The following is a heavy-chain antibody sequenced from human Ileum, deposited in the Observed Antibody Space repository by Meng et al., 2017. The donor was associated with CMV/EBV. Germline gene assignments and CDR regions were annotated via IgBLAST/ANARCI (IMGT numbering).Heavy chain of an antibody. CDR1: GDSINNYY. D-gene: IGHD1-26*01. V-gene: IGHV4-4*07. CDR2: VSSTGRI. CDR3: ARVILPAHRGAFDI. J-gene: IGHJ3*02. Sequence: QGQLRESGPGLLKPSEPLSLACPVSGDSINNYYWGWIRQPAGKGLEWIGRVSSTGRINYNPSLESRVTMSLDTSKNQFFLNLRSVTAADTALYYCARVILPAHRGAFDIWGRGTMVTVSS.